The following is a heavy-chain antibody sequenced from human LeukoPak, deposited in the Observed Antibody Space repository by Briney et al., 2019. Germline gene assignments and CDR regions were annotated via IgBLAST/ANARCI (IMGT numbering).Heavy chain of an antibody. D-gene: IGHD3-22*01. Sequence: GESLKISCKGSGYSFTSYWIGWVRQMPGKGLEWMGIIYPGDSDTRYSPSFQGQVTISADKSISTAYLQWSSLKAPDTAMYYCARGGVNYYDSSGYYSYWGQGTLVTVSS. V-gene: IGHV5-51*01. CDR3: ARGGVNYYDSSGYYSY. CDR2: IYPGDSDT. J-gene: IGHJ4*02. CDR1: GYSFTSYW.